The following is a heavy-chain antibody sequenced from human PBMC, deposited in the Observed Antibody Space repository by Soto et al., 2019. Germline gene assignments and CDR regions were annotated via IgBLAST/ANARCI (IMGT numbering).Heavy chain of an antibody. V-gene: IGHV4-59*01. Sequence: LSLTCTVSGGSISSYYWSWIRQPPGKGLEGIGYIYYSGSTNYNPSLKSRVSISVDTSKNQFSLKLSSVTAADTAVYYCATSLYGDYTTFDYWGQGTLVTVSS. J-gene: IGHJ4*02. D-gene: IGHD4-17*01. CDR1: GGSISSYY. CDR2: IYYSGST. CDR3: ATSLYGDYTTFDY.